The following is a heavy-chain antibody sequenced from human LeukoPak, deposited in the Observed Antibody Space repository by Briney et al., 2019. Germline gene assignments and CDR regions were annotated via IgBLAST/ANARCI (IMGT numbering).Heavy chain of an antibody. CDR3: ARLSGSGSYYNSFDY. CDR2: IYPGDSDT. D-gene: IGHD3-10*01. J-gene: IGHJ4*02. CDR1: GYIFTSYW. V-gene: IGHV5-51*01. Sequence: GASLQISCKGSGYIFTSYWIGWVRQLPGKGLEWMGIIYPGDSDTRYSPSFQGQVTISADKSISTAYLQWSSLKASDTAMYYCARLSGSGSYYNSFDYWGQGTLVTVSS.